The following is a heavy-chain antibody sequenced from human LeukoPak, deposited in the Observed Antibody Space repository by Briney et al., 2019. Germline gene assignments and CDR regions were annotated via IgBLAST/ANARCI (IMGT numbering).Heavy chain of an antibody. J-gene: IGHJ4*02. V-gene: IGHV3-30*02. CDR3: AKDLLKTQHTVTSPFDY. D-gene: IGHD4-17*01. CDR1: GFAFSDYA. CDR2: IRFDGGEK. Sequence: PGGSLRLSCAASGFAFSDYAINWVRQAPGKGLEWVAFIRFDGGEKYVDSVRGRFTISRDTSQNIVYLQMNSLRSEDTAVYYCAKDLLKTQHTVTSPFDYWGQGTLAAVSS.